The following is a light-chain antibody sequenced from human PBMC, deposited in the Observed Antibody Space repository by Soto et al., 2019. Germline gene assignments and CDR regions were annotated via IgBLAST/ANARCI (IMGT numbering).Light chain of an antibody. CDR3: SSYSSSSFYV. CDR2: EVS. Sequence: QSALTQPASVSGSPGQSITISCTGTSSDVGAYIYVSWYQQHPGKAPKLMIYEVSNRPSGVSNRFSGSKSGNTASLTISGLQAEDEADYYCSSYSSSSFYVFGTVTKLTVL. J-gene: IGLJ1*01. CDR1: SSDVGAYIY. V-gene: IGLV2-14*01.